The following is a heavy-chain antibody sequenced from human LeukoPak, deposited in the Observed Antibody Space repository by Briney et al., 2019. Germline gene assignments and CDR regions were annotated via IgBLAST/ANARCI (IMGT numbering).Heavy chain of an antibody. Sequence: ASVKVSCKASGYTFTGYYMHWVRQAPGQGLEWMGWMNPNSGGTNYAQKFQGRVTMTRDTSISTAYMELSRLRSDDTAVYYCARAPSITMIVVVINDAFDIWGQGTVVTVSS. V-gene: IGHV1-2*02. CDR3: ARAPSITMIVVVINDAFDI. CDR2: MNPNSGGT. CDR1: GYTFTGYY. J-gene: IGHJ3*02. D-gene: IGHD3-22*01.